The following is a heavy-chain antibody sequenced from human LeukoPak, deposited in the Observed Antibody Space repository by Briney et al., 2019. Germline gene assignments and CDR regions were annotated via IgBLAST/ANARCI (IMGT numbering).Heavy chain of an antibody. CDR2: ISAYNGNT. D-gene: IGHD3-22*01. J-gene: IGHJ4*02. V-gene: IGHV1-18*01. CDR1: GYTFTSYG. CDR3: ARAGPYYYDSSGCDY. Sequence: VASVKVSCKASGYTFTSYGISWVRQAPGQGLEWMGWISAYNGNTNYAQKLQGRVTMTTDTSTSTAYMELRSLRSDDTAVYYCARAGPYYYDSSGCDYWGQGTLVTVSS.